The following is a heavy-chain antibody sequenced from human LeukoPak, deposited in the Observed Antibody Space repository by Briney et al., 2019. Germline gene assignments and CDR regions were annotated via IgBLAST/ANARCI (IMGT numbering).Heavy chain of an antibody. CDR2: INAYNGNT. D-gene: IGHD2-15*01. V-gene: IGHV1-18*01. J-gene: IGHJ4*02. Sequence: ASVKVSCKASGYTFTNYGITWVRQAPGQGLEWMGWINAYNGNTNYAQKFQGRVTMTTDTSTSTGYMELRSLRSDDTAVYYCARKYCSGGSCCSTDFWGQGTLVTVSS. CDR1: GYTFTNYG. CDR3: ARKYCSGGSCCSTDF.